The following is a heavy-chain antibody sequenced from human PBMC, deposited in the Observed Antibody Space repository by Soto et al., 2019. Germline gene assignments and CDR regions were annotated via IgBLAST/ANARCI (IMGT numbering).Heavy chain of an antibody. D-gene: IGHD3-22*01. V-gene: IGHV4-30-4*01. CDR1: GGSINSGDYY. Sequence: SETLSLTCTVSGGSINSGDYYWTWIRQPPGKGLEWIGYIYYSGSTYYNPSLKSRVTISLDTSNNQFSLKLGSVTAADTAVYYCARGTGGYYDSSGYYLEWFDPWGQGTMVTVYS. J-gene: IGHJ5*02. CDR3: ARGTGGYYDSSGYYLEWFDP. CDR2: IYYSGST.